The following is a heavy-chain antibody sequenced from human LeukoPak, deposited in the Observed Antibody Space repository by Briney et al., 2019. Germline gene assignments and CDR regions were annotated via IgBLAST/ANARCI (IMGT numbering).Heavy chain of an antibody. D-gene: IGHD6-19*01. CDR1: GYTFTSYG. J-gene: IGHJ6*02. CDR3: ARGGPSSSGWFGDYYYGMDV. V-gene: IGHV1-18*01. CDR2: ISAYNGNT. Sequence: ASVKVSCKASGYTFTSYGISWVRPAPGQGLAWMGWISAYNGNTNYAQKLQGRVTMTTDTSTSTAYMELRSLRSDDTAVCYCARGGPSSSGWFGDYYYGMDVWGQGTTVTVSS.